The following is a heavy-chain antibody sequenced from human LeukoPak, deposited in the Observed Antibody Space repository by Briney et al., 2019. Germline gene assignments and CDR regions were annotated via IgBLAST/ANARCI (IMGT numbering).Heavy chain of an antibody. CDR3: ARLGDLYGDYAIHDY. D-gene: IGHD4-17*01. V-gene: IGHV3-23*01. Sequence: GGSLRLSCAASGFTFSYYAMSWVRQAPGEGLEWVSGITGTDGSTYYADSVKGRFTISRDNSKSALYLQMNSLRAEDTALYYCARLGDLYGDYAIHDYWGQGTLVTVSS. J-gene: IGHJ4*02. CDR2: ITGTDGST. CDR1: GFTFSYYA.